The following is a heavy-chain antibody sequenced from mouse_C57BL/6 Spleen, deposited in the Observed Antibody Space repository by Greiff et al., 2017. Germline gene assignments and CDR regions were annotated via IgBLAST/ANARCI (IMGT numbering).Heavy chain of an antibody. Sequence: QVQLQQSGPELVKPGASVKISCKASGYAFSSSWMHWVKQRPGQGLEWIGEIDPSDSYTNYNQKFKGKSTLTVDKSSSTAYMQLSSLTSEDSAVYYCARYDGGWYFDVWGTGTTVTVSS. D-gene: IGHD2-12*01. V-gene: IGHV1-69*01. CDR2: IDPSDSYT. CDR1: GYAFSSSW. J-gene: IGHJ1*03. CDR3: ARYDGGWYFDV.